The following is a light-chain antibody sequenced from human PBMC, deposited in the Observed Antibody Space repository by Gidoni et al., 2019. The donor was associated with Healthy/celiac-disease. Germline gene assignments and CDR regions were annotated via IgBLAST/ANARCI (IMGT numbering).Light chain of an antibody. V-gene: IGLV2-11*01. Sequence: QSALTQPRPLSGSPGHSVTISCTGTSSDVGGYNYVSWYQQHPGKAPKLMIYDVSKRPSGVPDRFSGSKSGNTASLTISGLQAEDEADYYCCSYAGSYTLVFGGGTKLTVL. CDR1: SSDVGGYNY. J-gene: IGLJ2*01. CDR3: CSYAGSYTLV. CDR2: DVS.